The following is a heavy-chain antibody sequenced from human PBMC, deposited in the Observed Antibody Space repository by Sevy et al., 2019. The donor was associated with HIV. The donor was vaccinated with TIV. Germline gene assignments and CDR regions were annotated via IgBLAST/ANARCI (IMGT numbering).Heavy chain of an antibody. V-gene: IGHV5-51*07. Sequence: GESLKISCQGSGYSFTSHWIAWVHQMPGKGLEWMGIIFPDDSDTRYSPSFQGQVTFSADKSIFTAYLQWSSLRASDTAIYYCATSRSGYFDGSGYYIYWGQGTQVIVSS. D-gene: IGHD3-22*01. CDR3: ATSRSGYFDGSGYYIY. CDR2: IFPDDSDT. CDR1: GYSFTSHW. J-gene: IGHJ4*01.